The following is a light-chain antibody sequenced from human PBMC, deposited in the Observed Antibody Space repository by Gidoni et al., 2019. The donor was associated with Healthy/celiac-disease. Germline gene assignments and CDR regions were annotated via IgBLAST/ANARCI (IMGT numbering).Light chain of an antibody. Sequence: QSALTQPASVSGSPGQSITISCTGTSSDVGGSNYVSWYQQHPGKAPKLMIYDVSNRPSGVSNRFSGSKSGNTASLTISGLQAEDEADYYCSSYTSSSTLSVFGTGTKVTVL. CDR2: DVS. CDR3: SSYTSSSTLSV. V-gene: IGLV2-14*03. CDR1: SSDVGGSNY. J-gene: IGLJ1*01.